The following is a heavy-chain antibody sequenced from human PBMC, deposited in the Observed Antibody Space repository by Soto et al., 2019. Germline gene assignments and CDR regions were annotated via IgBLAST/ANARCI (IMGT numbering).Heavy chain of an antibody. CDR2: IYYSGST. Sequence: PSETLSLTCTVSGGSISSYYWSWIRQPPGKGLEWIGYIYYSGSTNYNPSLKSRVTISVDTSKNQFSLKLSSVTAADTAVYYCARVVVPAAMGYYYYGMDVWGQGTTVTVSS. CDR1: GGSISSYY. CDR3: ARVVVPAAMGYYYYGMDV. D-gene: IGHD2-2*01. V-gene: IGHV4-59*01. J-gene: IGHJ6*02.